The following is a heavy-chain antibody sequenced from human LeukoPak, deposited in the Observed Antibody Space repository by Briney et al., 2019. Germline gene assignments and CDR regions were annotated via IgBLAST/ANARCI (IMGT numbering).Heavy chain of an antibody. J-gene: IGHJ4*02. D-gene: IGHD4/OR15-4a*01. V-gene: IGHV4-61*02. Sequence: PSETLSLTCTVSGGSISSAAYYWSWIWQPAGKGLEWIARIYISGSTNYNPSLKSRVTISVDTSKNQFSLRLNSVTAADTAVYYCARMGAIAGASANPDHWGQGTLVTVSS. CDR1: GGSISSAAYY. CDR3: ARMGAIAGASANPDH. CDR2: IYISGST.